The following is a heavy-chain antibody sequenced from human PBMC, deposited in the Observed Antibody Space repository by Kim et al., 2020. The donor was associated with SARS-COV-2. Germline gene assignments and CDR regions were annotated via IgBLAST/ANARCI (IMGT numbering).Heavy chain of an antibody. J-gene: IGHJ4*02. V-gene: IGHV3-23*01. CDR2: ISGGGGST. CDR1: GFTFSSYA. Sequence: GGSLRLSCAASGFTFSSYAMNWVRQAPGKGLEWVSVISGGGGSTYYVYTASVKGRFTISRDNSKNTLYLQMNNLRAEDTAVYYCAKDEMARNDYWGQGTLVTVSS. CDR3: AKDEMARNDY. D-gene: IGHD5-12*01.